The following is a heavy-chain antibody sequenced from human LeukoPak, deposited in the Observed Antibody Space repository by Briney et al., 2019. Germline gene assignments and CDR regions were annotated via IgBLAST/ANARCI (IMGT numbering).Heavy chain of an antibody. CDR2: IYYSGST. D-gene: IGHD6-13*01. CDR1: GGSISSSSYY. Sequence: KPSETLSLTCTVSGGSISSSSYYWGWIRQPPGKGLEWIGSIYYSGSTYYNPSLKSRVTISVDTSKNQFSLKLSSVTAADTAVYYCARQGSSWYDPFDYWGQGTLVTVSS. V-gene: IGHV4-39*01. CDR3: ARQGSSWYDPFDY. J-gene: IGHJ4*02.